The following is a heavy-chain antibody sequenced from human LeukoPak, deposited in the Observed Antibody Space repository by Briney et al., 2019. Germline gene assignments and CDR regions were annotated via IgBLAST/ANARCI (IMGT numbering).Heavy chain of an antibody. J-gene: IGHJ4*02. CDR1: GFTFDDYA. Sequence: GGSLRLSCAASGFTFDDYAMHWVRQAPGKGLEWVSGISWSSGSIGYADSVKGRFTISRDNAKNSLYLQMNSLRAEDMALYYCAKDHRSVVDYFDYWGQGTLVTVSS. V-gene: IGHV3-9*03. CDR2: ISWSSGSI. D-gene: IGHD2-21*01. CDR3: AKDHRSVVDYFDY.